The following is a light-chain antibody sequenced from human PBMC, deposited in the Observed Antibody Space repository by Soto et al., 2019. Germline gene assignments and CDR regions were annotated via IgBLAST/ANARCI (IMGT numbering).Light chain of an antibody. CDR3: SSYTSNNTLV. CDR2: EVS. CDR1: SSDVGGYNF. Sequence: QSVLTQPASVSGSPGQSITISCTGTSSDVGGYNFVSWFQQHPGKAPKLLIFEVSDRPSGVSNRFSGSKSGNTASLTISGPQAEDEANFYCSSYTSNNTLVFGGGTKLTVL. V-gene: IGLV2-14*01. J-gene: IGLJ2*01.